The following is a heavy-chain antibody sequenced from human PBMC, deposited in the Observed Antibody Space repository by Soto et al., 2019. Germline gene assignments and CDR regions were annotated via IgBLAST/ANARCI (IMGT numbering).Heavy chain of an antibody. V-gene: IGHV5-51*01. CDR3: ARHQGIVGATPPLDY. J-gene: IGHJ4*01. Sequence: PGESLKISCKGSGYSFTSYWIGWVRQMPGKGLEWMGIIYPGDSDTRYSPSFQGQVTISADKSISTAYLQWSSLKASDTAMYYCARHQGIVGATPPLDYWGHGTLVTVSS. CDR2: IYPGDSDT. D-gene: IGHD1-26*01. CDR1: GYSFTSYW.